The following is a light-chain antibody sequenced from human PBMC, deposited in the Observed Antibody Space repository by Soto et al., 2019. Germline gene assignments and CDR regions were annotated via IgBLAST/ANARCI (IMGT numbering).Light chain of an antibody. CDR1: LDISHY. V-gene: IGKV1-33*01. J-gene: IGKJ2*01. CDR2: DGS. Sequence: DIQMTQSPSSLSASVGDRLTITCQASLDISHYLNWYQQKSGKVPKLLIYDGSNLETGVPSRFSGRGSGTDFTFTINSLQPEEIATYSCQHYENLPYTFGQGTKLEIK. CDR3: QHYENLPYT.